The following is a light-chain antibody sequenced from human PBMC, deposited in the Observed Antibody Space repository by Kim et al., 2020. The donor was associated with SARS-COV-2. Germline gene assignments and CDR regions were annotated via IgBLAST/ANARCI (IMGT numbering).Light chain of an antibody. V-gene: IGKV1-33*01. J-gene: IGKJ2*01. Sequence: ASVGDRVTITCQASQDIRNSLNWYQQKSGKAPKVLIYDASDLETGVPSRFSGSGSGTHFTFTISSLQPEDIATYYCQQYDDLPPFTFGQGTKLEIK. CDR3: QQYDDLPPFT. CDR1: QDIRNS. CDR2: DAS.